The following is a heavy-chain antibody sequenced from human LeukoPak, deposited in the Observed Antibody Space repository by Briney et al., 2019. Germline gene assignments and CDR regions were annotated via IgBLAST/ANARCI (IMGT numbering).Heavy chain of an antibody. V-gene: IGHV3-11*01. CDR2: ISSSGSTI. CDR1: GFTFSDYY. D-gene: IGHD5-18*01. CDR3: ARHPTALVSYGFDL. J-gene: IGHJ5*02. Sequence: PGGSLRLSCAASGFTFSDYYMSWIRQAPGKGLEWVSYISSSGSTIYYADSVKGRFTISRDNAKNSLYLQMNSLRAEDTAVYYCARHPTALVSYGFDLWGQGTLVTVSS.